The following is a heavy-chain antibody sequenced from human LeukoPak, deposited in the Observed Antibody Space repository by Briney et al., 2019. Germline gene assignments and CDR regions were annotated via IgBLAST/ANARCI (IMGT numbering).Heavy chain of an antibody. J-gene: IGHJ4*02. CDR1: GGSVTSGNYY. Sequence: SQTLSLTCTVSGGSVTSGNYYWNWIRQPAGKGLEWIGRIYTNGGASYNPSLKSRVTVSIDASKNQFSLKLSSVTAADTAVYYCAREPPGYWGQGILVTVSS. CDR2: IYTNGGA. V-gene: IGHV4-61*02. CDR3: AREPPGY.